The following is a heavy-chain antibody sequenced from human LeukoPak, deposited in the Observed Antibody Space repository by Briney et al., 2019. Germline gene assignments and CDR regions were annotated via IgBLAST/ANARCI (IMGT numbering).Heavy chain of an antibody. D-gene: IGHD2-15*01. CDR3: ARGYCSGGTCYRDAFEI. Sequence: GESLKISCNGSGYRFTNYWIGWVRQMPGKGLEWMGIIYPDDSDTRYSPSFEGQVTISADKSISTAYLQWSSLKASDTAMYYCARGYCSGGTCYRDAFEIWGQGTMVTVSS. J-gene: IGHJ3*02. V-gene: IGHV5-51*01. CDR2: IYPDDSDT. CDR1: GYRFTNYW.